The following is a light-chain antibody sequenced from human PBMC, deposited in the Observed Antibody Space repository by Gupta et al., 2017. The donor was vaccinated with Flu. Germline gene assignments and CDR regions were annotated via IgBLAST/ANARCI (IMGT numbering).Light chain of an antibody. Sequence: EIVLTQSPGTLSLSPGERATLSCRASQSVFRNYLAWYQHRPGQAPRLLIWGATNRVTGIPDRFSGSGSGADFALTISRLEPEDFAVYYCQQYSSSPRTFGQGTKGEIK. V-gene: IGKV3-20*01. CDR1: QSVFRNY. J-gene: IGKJ1*01. CDR3: QQYSSSPRT. CDR2: GAT.